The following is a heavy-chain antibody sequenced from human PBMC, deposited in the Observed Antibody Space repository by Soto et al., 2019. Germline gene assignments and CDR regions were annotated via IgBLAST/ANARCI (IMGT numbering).Heavy chain of an antibody. D-gene: IGHD6-19*01. J-gene: IGHJ5*02. Sequence: QMQLVESGGGVVQPGRSLRLSCAASGFTFSIYAIHWVRQAPGKGLEWVAVISKDGRNTYYADSVKGRFTISRDNSKNTLFLQMNSLRVEDTAVYYCARVTKEKWLVKWFDPWGQGTLVTVSS. CDR3: ARVTKEKWLVKWFDP. CDR1: GFTFSIYA. CDR2: ISKDGRNT. V-gene: IGHV3-30*04.